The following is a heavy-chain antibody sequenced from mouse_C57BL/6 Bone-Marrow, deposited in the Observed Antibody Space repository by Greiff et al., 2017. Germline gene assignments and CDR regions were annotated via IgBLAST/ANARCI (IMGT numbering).Heavy chain of an antibody. CDR2: INPSNGGT. CDR1: GYTFTSYW. V-gene: IGHV1-53*01. Sequence: VQLQQPGTELVKPGASVKLSCKASGYTFTSYWMHWVKQRPGQGLEWIGNINPSNGGTNYNEKFKSKATLTVDKSSSTAYMQLSSLTSEDSAVYYCAREWYFYYGSSYPWYFDVWGTGTTVTVSS. D-gene: IGHD1-1*01. CDR3: AREWYFYYGSSYPWYFDV. J-gene: IGHJ1*03.